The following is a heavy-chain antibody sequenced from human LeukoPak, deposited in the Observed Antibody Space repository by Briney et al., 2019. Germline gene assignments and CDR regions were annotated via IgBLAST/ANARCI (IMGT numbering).Heavy chain of an antibody. Sequence: GESLKISCKTSGYSFASYWIGWVRQMPGKGLEWMGIIYPSDSDTRYNPSFQGQVTISADRSITTAYLQWSSLKASDTAIYYCARRLKISQGGTTDYWGQGTLVTVSS. J-gene: IGHJ4*02. V-gene: IGHV5-51*01. CDR3: ARRLKISQGGTTDY. CDR2: IYPSDSDT. CDR1: GYSFASYW. D-gene: IGHD1-1*01.